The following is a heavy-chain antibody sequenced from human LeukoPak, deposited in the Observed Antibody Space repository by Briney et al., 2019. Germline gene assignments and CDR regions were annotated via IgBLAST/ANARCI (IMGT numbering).Heavy chain of an antibody. CDR1: AFTFSSYG. V-gene: IGHV3-30-3*01. Sequence: PGGSLRLSCAASAFTFSSYGMDWVRQAPGKGRGWVAVISYDGSNKYYADSVKGRFTISRDNSKNTLYLQMNSLRAEDTAVYYCARDLTSGSYFGDYYYGMDVWGQGTTVTVSS. D-gene: IGHD1-26*01. CDR2: ISYDGSNK. J-gene: IGHJ6*02. CDR3: ARDLTSGSYFGDYYYGMDV.